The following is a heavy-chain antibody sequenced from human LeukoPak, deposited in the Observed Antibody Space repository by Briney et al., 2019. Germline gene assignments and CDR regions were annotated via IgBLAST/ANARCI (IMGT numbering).Heavy chain of an antibody. J-gene: IGHJ4*02. CDR3: ASEYSSSWYGDFDY. CDR1: GDSISSSSYS. V-gene: IGHV4-39*02. Sequence: PSETLSLTCSVSGDSISSSSYSWGWIRQPPGKGLECIGSIDYTGSTYYNPSRKTRVTITVDTSKNHFSLKLTSVTAADTAVYYCASEYSSSWYGDFDYWGQGALVTVSS. CDR2: IDYTGST. D-gene: IGHD6-13*01.